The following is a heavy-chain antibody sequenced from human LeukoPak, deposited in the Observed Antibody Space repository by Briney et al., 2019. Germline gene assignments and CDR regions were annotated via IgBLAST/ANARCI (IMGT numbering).Heavy chain of an antibody. CDR2: MYSTGLT. V-gene: IGHV4-39*07. J-gene: IGHJ5*02. CDR1: GGSITTSDYY. D-gene: IGHD3-10*01. Sequence: SETLSLTCSVSGGSITTSDYYWAWIRQSPGKGLGWIGSMYSTGLTYYNPSRKSRVTISVDTSRNKVSLNVTSVTAADTAVYYCASGSAGFGNWGQGTLVTVSS. CDR3: ASGSAGFGN.